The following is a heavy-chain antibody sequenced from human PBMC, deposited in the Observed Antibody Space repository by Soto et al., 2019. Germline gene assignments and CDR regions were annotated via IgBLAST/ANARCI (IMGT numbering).Heavy chain of an antibody. D-gene: IGHD3-10*01. CDR1: GFTFSSYG. CDR3: AKAYYPNYYYGMDV. Sequence: LSCAASGFTFSSYGMHWVRQAPGKGLEWVAVISYDGSNKYYADSVKGRFTISRDNSKNTLYLQMNSLRAEDTAVYYCAKAYYPNYYYGMDVWGQGTTVTAP. CDR2: ISYDGSNK. J-gene: IGHJ6*02. V-gene: IGHV3-30*18.